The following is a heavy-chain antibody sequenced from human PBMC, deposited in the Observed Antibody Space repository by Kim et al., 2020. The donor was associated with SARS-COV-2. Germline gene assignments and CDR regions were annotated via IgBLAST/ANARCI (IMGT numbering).Heavy chain of an antibody. CDR2: IYYSGST. V-gene: IGHV4-39*01. J-gene: IGHJ4*01. CDR3: ARTVMTTVTKGVEDYF. CDR1: GGSISSSSYY. D-gene: IGHD4-17*01. Sequence: SETLSLTCTVSGGSISSSSYYWGWIRQPPGKGLEWIGSIYYSGSTYYNPSLKSRVTISVDTSKNQFSLKLRSVTAADTAVYYCARTVMTTVTKGVEDYF.